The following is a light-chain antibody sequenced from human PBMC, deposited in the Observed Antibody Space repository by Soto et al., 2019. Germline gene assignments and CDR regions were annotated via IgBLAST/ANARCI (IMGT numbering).Light chain of an antibody. V-gene: IGKV4-1*01. CDR3: QQYYSTPPIT. CDR2: WAS. Sequence: DIVMTQSPDSLAVSLGERATINCKSSQSVLYSSNNKNYLAWYHQKPGQPPKLLIYWASTRESGVPDRFSGSGSGTDFTLTISSLQAEDVAVYYCQQYYSTPPITFGPGTKVDIK. J-gene: IGKJ3*01. CDR1: QSVLYSSNNKNY.